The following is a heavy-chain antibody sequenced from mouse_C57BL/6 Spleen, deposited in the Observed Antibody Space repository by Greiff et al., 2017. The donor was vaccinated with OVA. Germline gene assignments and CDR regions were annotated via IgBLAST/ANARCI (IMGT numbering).Heavy chain of an antibody. Sequence: QVTLKVSGPGILQPSQTLSLTCSFSGFSLSTFGMGVGWIRQPSGKGLEWLAHIWWDDDKYYNPALKSRLTISKDTSKNQVFLKIANVDTADAATYYCARNYYGNYGNAMDYWGQGTSVTVSS. V-gene: IGHV8-8*01. J-gene: IGHJ4*01. CDR1: GFSLSTFGMG. CDR2: IWWDDDK. CDR3: ARNYYGNYGNAMDY. D-gene: IGHD2-1*01.